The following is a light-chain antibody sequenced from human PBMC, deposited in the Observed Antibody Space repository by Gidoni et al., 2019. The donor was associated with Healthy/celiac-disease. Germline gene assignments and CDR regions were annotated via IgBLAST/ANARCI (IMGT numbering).Light chain of an antibody. CDR3: IQALQTPRT. V-gene: IGKV2-28*01. CDR1: QSLLHSNGYNY. J-gene: IGKJ1*01. CDR2: LGS. Sequence: DIVMTQSPLSLPVTPGEPASISCRSSQSLLHSNGYNYLDWYLQKPGQAPQLLIYLGSNRFSGVPDRFMGSGSGTDFTLKISIVEAEDVVVYYCIQALQTPRTFGQWTKAEIK.